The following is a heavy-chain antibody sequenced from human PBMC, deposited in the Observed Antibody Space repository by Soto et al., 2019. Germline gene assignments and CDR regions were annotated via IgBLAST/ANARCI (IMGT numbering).Heavy chain of an antibody. CDR2: ISAYNGNT. V-gene: IGHV1-18*01. J-gene: IGHJ6*03. CDR3: ARETIRFLEWAGGMDV. Sequence: ASVKVSCKASGYTFTSYGISWVRQAPGQGLEWMGWISAYNGNTNYAQKLQGRVTMTTDTSTSTAYMELRSLRSDDTAVYYCARETIRFLEWAGGMDVWGKGTTVTVSS. CDR1: GYTFTSYG. D-gene: IGHD3-3*01.